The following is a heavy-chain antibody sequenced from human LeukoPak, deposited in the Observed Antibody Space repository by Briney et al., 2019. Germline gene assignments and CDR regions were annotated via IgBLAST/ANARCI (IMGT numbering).Heavy chain of an antibody. Sequence: PSETLSLTCTVSGGSISSYYWSWIRRPPGKGLEWIGYVYYSGSTNYNPSLKSRVTISVDTSKNQFSLRLSSVTAADTAVYYCARERRDGYKVYFDYWGQGTLVTVSS. CDR1: GGSISSYY. V-gene: IGHV4-59*01. D-gene: IGHD5-24*01. CDR2: VYYSGST. J-gene: IGHJ4*02. CDR3: ARERRDGYKVYFDY.